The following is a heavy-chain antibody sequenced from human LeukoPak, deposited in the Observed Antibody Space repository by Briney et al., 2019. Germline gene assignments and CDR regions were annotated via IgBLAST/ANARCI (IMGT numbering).Heavy chain of an antibody. Sequence: PGGSLRLSCAASGFTFSSYAMSWVRQAPGKGLEWVSAISGSGGSTYYADSVKGRFTISRDNSKNTLYLQMNSLRAEDTAVYYCAKGWDWYCYYYMDVWGKGTTVTVSS. CDR2: ISGSGGST. D-gene: IGHD1-26*01. V-gene: IGHV3-23*01. CDR1: GFTFSSYA. J-gene: IGHJ6*03. CDR3: AKGWDWYCYYYMDV.